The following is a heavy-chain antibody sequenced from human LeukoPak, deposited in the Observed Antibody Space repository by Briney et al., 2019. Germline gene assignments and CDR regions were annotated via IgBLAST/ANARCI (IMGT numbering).Heavy chain of an antibody. Sequence: GGSLRLSCAASGFTFSSYCMSWVRQAPGKGLEWVANIKQDGSEKYYVDSVKGRFTISRDNAKNSLYLQMNGLRAEDTAVYYCARDTAAWDYWGQGTLVTVSS. CDR3: ARDTAAWDY. V-gene: IGHV3-7*01. CDR1: GFTFSSYC. J-gene: IGHJ4*02. D-gene: IGHD4-17*01. CDR2: IKQDGSEK.